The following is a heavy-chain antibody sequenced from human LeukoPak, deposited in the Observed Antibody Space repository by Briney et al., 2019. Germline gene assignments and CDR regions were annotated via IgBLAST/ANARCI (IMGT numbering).Heavy chain of an antibody. Sequence: GGSLRLSCAASGFTFSNAWMSWVRQAPGKGLEWVANIKQDGSEKYYVDSVKGRFTISRDNAKNSLYLQMNSLRAEDTAVYYCVRGVTQFDYWGQGTLVTVSS. CDR3: VRGVTQFDY. D-gene: IGHD3-10*01. CDR2: IKQDGSEK. V-gene: IGHV3-7*01. CDR1: GFTFSNAW. J-gene: IGHJ4*02.